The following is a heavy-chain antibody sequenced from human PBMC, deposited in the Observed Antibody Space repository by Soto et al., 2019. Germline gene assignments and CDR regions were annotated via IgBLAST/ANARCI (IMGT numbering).Heavy chain of an antibody. CDR1: GGSISSYY. Sequence: SETLSLTCTVSGGSISSYYWSWIRQPPGKGLEWIGYIYYSGSTNYNPSLKSRVTISVDTSKNQFSLKLSSVTAADTAVYYCARGRFSSSWYRYFDYWGQGTLVTVSS. J-gene: IGHJ4*02. D-gene: IGHD6-13*01. V-gene: IGHV4-59*01. CDR3: ARGRFSSSWYRYFDY. CDR2: IYYSGST.